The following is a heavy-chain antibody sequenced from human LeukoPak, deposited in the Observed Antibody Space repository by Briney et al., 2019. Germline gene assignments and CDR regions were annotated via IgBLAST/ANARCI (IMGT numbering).Heavy chain of an antibody. J-gene: IGHJ5*02. V-gene: IGHV1-8*03. Sequence: ASVKVSCKASGYTFTSYDINWVRQATGQGLEWMGWMNPNSGNTGYAQKFQGRVTITRNTSISTAYMELSSLRSEDTAVYYCARGQEYYDFWSGYYTGIGLLPWGQGTLVTVSS. CDR3: ARGQEYYDFWSGYYTGIGLLP. CDR1: GYTFTSYD. CDR2: MNPNSGNT. D-gene: IGHD3-3*01.